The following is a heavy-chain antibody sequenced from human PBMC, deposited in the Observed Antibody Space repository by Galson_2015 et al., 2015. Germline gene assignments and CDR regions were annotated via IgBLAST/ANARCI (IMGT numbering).Heavy chain of an antibody. J-gene: IGHJ4*02. CDR3: ARDSDRYRPDHFDF. V-gene: IGHV3-30-3*01. CDR1: GFTFSAHA. CDR2: LSYAGNNK. Sequence: SLRLSCAASGFTFSAHAMHWVRQVPGKGLEWVAVLSYAGNNKYYADSVKGRFTISRDNSNNTLYLQMDSLLPEDTAVYYCARDSDRYRPDHFDFRGQGTLVTVPP. D-gene: IGHD1-14*01.